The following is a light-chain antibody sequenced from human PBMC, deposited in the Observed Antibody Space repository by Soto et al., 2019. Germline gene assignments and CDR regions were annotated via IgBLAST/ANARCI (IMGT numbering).Light chain of an antibody. V-gene: IGKV3-20*01. CDR1: QSVSSSY. CDR3: QQYGSSPRYT. J-gene: IGKJ2*01. CDR2: CAS. Sequence: EIVLTQSPGTLSLSPGERATLSCRASQSVSSSYLAWYQQKPGQAPMLLIYCASSRATGIPDRFSGSGSGTDFNLTISRLEPEDFAVYYCQQYGSSPRYTFGQGTKLEIK.